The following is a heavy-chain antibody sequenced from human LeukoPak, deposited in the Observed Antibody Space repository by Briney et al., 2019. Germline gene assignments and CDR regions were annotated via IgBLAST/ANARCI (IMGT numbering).Heavy chain of an antibody. V-gene: IGHV3-7*03. CDR3: ARGGGLDV. J-gene: IGHJ6*02. CDR1: GFTFSSYW. Sequence: GVSLRLSCAASGFTFSSYWMNWARQAPGKGLEWVASINHNGNVNYYVDSVKGRFTISRDNAKNSLYLQMSNLRAEDTAVYFCARGGGLDVWGQGATVTVSS. CDR2: INHNGNVN. D-gene: IGHD3-16*01.